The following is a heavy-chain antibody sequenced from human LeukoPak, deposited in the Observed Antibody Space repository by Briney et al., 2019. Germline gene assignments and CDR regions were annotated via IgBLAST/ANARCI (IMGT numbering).Heavy chain of an antibody. J-gene: IGHJ4*02. CDR3: AGGGLVANFDY. D-gene: IGHD5-12*01. V-gene: IGHV4-31*03. CDR2: IYYSGST. CDR1: GGSISSGGYY. Sequence: PSETLSLTCTVSGGSISSGGYYWRWLRQHPGKGLEWIGYIYYSGSTYYNPSLKSRFTISVDTSKNQFSLKLSSVTAADTAVYYCAGGGLVANFDYWGQGTLVTVSS.